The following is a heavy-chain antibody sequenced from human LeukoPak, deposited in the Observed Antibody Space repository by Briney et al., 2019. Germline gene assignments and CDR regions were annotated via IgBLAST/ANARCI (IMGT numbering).Heavy chain of an antibody. CDR3: ARDGDYDILTAYYRPYYFDY. CDR2: INPSGGST. J-gene: IGHJ4*02. V-gene: IGHV1-46*01. CDR1: GYTFTSYY. D-gene: IGHD3-9*01. Sequence: GASVKVSCKASGYTFTSYYMHWVRQAPGQGLEWMGIINPSGGSTSYAQKFQGRVTMTRDMSTSTVYMELSSLRSEDTAVYYCARDGDYDILTAYYRPYYFDYWGQGTLVTVSS.